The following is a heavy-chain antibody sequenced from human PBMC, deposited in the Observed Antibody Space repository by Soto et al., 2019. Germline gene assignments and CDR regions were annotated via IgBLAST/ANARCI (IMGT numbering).Heavy chain of an antibody. CDR3: ARVQDTAMVTGTLDY. CDR2: IYHSGST. CDR1: GYSISSGYY. D-gene: IGHD5-18*01. V-gene: IGHV4-38-2*01. J-gene: IGHJ4*02. Sequence: SETLSLTCAVSGYSISSGYYWGWIRQPPGKGLEWIGSIYHSGSTYYNPSLKSRVTISVDTSKNQFSLKLSSVTAADTAVYYCARVQDTAMVTGTLDYWGQGTLVTVS.